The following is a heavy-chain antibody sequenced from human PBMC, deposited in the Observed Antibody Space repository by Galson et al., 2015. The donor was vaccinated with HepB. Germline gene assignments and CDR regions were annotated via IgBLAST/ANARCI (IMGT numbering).Heavy chain of an antibody. J-gene: IGHJ2*01. CDR1: GYSFTSYW. Sequence: QSGAEVKKPGESLKISCKGSGYSFTSYWIGWVRQMPGKGLEWMGIIYPGDSDTRYSPSFQGQVTISADKSISTAYLQWSSLKASDPAMYYCARYYGGNSRGDWYFDLGGRGTLVTVSS. V-gene: IGHV5-51*01. D-gene: IGHD4-23*01. CDR3: ARYYGGNSRGDWYFDL. CDR2: IYPGDSDT.